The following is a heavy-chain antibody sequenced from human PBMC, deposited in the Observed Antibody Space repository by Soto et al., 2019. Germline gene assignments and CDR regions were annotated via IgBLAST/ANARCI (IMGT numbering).Heavy chain of an antibody. D-gene: IGHD1-26*01. J-gene: IGHJ4*02. CDR2: IIPIFGTA. CDR1: GGTFSSSS. Sequence: QVQLVQSGAEVKRPGSSVKVSCKASGGTFSSSSLNWVRQAPGQGLEWMGEIIPIFGTANYAQKFQGRVTITADESTSTAYMELSSLRSEDTAVYYCARDGGRHSGGIDYWGQGTLVTVSS. CDR3: ARDGGRHSGGIDY. V-gene: IGHV1-69*01.